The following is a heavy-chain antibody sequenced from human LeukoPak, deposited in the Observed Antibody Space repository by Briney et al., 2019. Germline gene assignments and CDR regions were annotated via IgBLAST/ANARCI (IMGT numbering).Heavy chain of an antibody. V-gene: IGHV4-59*01. D-gene: IGHD4-17*01. CDR3: ARVPHFGDYGWFDP. J-gene: IGHJ5*02. Sequence: SETRSLTCTVSGGSTSSYYWSWIRQPPGKGLEWMGYMYNSGSTNYNPSLKSRVTISIDTSKNQFSLKLSSVTAADTAVYYCARVPHFGDYGWFDPWGQGTLVTVSS. CDR2: MYNSGST. CDR1: GGSTSSYY.